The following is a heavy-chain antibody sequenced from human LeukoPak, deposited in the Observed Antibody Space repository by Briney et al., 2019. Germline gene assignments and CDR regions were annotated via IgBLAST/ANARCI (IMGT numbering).Heavy chain of an antibody. V-gene: IGHV4-39*07. Sequence: TSETLSLTCTVSGGSISSSSYYWGWIRQPPGKGLEWIGSIYYSGSTYYNPSLKSRVTISVDTSKNQFSLKLSSVTAADTAVYYCARANRQQLVHYWGQGTLVTVSS. CDR2: IYYSGST. D-gene: IGHD6-13*01. CDR1: GGSISSSSYY. CDR3: ARANRQQLVHY. J-gene: IGHJ4*02.